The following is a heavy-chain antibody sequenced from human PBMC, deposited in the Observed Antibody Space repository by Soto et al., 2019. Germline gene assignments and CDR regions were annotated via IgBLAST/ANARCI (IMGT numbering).Heavy chain of an antibody. CDR3: ANSSADRWNTFDI. D-gene: IGHD6-13*01. Sequence: IPLKDSGPTLVNRTETLTLTCSFSGFSLSTNGLGVGWIRQPPGKALEWLGVIYWNDHKRYSPSLKSRLSITKDTSKSQVVLTMAKMAPVDTGTYFCANSSADRWNTFDIWSQGTMVTVS. V-gene: IGHV2-5*01. J-gene: IGHJ3*02. CDR2: IYWNDHK. CDR1: GFSLSTNGLG.